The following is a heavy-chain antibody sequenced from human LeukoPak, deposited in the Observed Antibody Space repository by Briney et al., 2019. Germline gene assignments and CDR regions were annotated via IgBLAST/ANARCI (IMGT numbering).Heavy chain of an antibody. CDR3: AKRDSSGYYYVPTHYYFDY. V-gene: IGHV3-23*01. D-gene: IGHD3-22*01. CDR2: ISGGGGST. Sequence: GGSLRLSCAASGFTFSSYAMTWVRQAPGKGLEWVSAISGGGGSTYYADSVKGRFTISRDDSKNTLYLQMNSLRAEDTAVYYCAKRDSSGYYYVPTHYYFDYWGQGTLVTVSS. CDR1: GFTFSSYA. J-gene: IGHJ4*02.